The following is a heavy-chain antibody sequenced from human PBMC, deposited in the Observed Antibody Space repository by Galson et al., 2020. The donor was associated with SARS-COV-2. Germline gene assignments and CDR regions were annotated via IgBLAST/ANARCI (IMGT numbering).Heavy chain of an antibody. CDR2: IYHTGKT. CDR1: GSSISSAYY. D-gene: IGHD4-17*01. CDR3: ARNPTTVTPFDS. Sequence: SETLSLTCTASGSSISSAYYWGWVRQPPGKGLELIGYIYHTGKTFYSPSLQSRVTMSVDTSKNQSSLKLKSVTAADSAVYYCARNPTTVTPFDSWGQGTLVTVSS. V-gene: IGHV4-38-2*02. J-gene: IGHJ4*02.